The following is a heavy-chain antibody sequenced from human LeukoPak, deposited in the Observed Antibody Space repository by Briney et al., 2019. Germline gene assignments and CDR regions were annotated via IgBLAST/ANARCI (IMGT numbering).Heavy chain of an antibody. CDR3: ASIDFWSGYPNWFDP. J-gene: IGHJ5*02. D-gene: IGHD3-3*01. CDR1: GYSISSGYY. Sequence: PSETLSLTCAVSGYSISSGYYWGWIRQPPGKGLEGIGSIYHSGSTYYNPSLKSRVTISVDTSKNQSSLKLSSVTAADTAVYYCASIDFWSGYPNWFDPWGQGTLVTVSS. CDR2: IYHSGST. V-gene: IGHV4-38-2*01.